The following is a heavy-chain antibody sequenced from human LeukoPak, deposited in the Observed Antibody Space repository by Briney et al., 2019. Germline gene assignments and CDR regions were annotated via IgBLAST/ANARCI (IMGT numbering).Heavy chain of an antibody. CDR3: ARVGAVAGSPFDY. J-gene: IGHJ4*02. CDR2: INAGNGNT. CDR1: GYTVTSYA. Sequence: ASVKVSCKASGYTVTSYAMHWVRQAPGQRLEWMGWINAGNGNTKYSQKFQGRVTITRDTSASTAYMELSSLRSEDTAVYYCARVGAVAGSPFDYWGQGILVTVSS. V-gene: IGHV1-3*01. D-gene: IGHD6-19*01.